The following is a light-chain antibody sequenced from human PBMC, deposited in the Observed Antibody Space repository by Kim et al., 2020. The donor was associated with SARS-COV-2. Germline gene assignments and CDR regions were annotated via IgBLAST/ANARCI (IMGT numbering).Light chain of an antibody. J-gene: IGKJ1*01. CDR3: QQRSNWPWT. Sequence: LSPGQRAPLSCRASPSVRRSFAWYQQKPGQAPRLLIYDAAYRATGIPDRFSGSGSGTDFTLPISSLEPEDFAVYYCQQRSNWPWTFGQGTKVDIK. CDR2: DAA. V-gene: IGKV3-11*01. CDR1: PSVRRS.